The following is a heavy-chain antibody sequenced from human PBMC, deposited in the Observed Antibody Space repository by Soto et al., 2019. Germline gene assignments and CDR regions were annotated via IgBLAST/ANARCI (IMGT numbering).Heavy chain of an antibody. CDR1: GYTFTSYD. CDR2: MNPNSGNT. J-gene: IGHJ3*02. V-gene: IGHV1-8*01. Sequence: GASVKVSCKASGYTFTSYDINWVRQATGQGLEWMGWMNPNSGNTGYAQKFQVRVTMTRNTSISTAYMELSSLRSEDTAVYYCARETGDYDAFDIWGQGTMVTVSS. CDR3: ARETGDYDAFDI. D-gene: IGHD4-17*01.